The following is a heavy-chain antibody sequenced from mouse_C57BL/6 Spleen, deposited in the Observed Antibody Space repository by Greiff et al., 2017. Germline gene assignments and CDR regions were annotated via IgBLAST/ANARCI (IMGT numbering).Heavy chain of an antibody. D-gene: IGHD1-1*01. Sequence: DVLLVESGGGLVQPKGSLKLSCAASGFSFNTYAMNWVRQAPGKGLEWVARIRSKSNNYATSYADSVKDRFTISRDDSESMRYLQMNNLKTEDTAMYYCVRQGDYGSSYVAYWGQGTLVTVSA. V-gene: IGHV10-1*01. J-gene: IGHJ3*01. CDR3: VRQGDYGSSYVAY. CDR2: IRSKSNNYAT. CDR1: GFSFNTYA.